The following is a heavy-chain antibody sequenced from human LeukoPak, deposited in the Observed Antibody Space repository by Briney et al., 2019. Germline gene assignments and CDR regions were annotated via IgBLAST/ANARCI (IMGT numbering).Heavy chain of an antibody. CDR2: IFYGGTT. CDR1: GASIDSDDYC. V-gene: IGHV4-30-4*08. Sequence: SETLSLTCTVSGASIDSDDYCWSWVRQPPGTGLEWLGYIFYGGTTYYNPSLNSRVSISVDTSKNQFSLKLSSVTAADTAVYYCARERASFWSGYVNWFGPWGQGTLVTVSS. D-gene: IGHD3-3*01. J-gene: IGHJ5*02. CDR3: ARERASFWSGYVNWFGP.